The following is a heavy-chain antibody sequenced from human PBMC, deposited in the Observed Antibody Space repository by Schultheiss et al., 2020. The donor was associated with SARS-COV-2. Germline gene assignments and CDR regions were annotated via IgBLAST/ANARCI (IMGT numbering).Heavy chain of an antibody. Sequence: ASVKVSCKASGYTFTSYYMHWVRQAPGQGLEWMGIINPSGGTNYAQKFQGRVTMTRDTSISTAYMELRSLRSDDTAVYYCARGRGDSSGYYYVSFDYWGQGTLVTVSS. J-gene: IGHJ4*02. D-gene: IGHD3-22*01. CDR1: GYTFTSYY. CDR3: ARGRGDSSGYYYVSFDY. CDR2: INPSGGT. V-gene: IGHV1-2*02.